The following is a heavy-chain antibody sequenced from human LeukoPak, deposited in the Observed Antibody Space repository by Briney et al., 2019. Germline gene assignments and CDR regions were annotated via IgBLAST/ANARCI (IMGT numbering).Heavy chain of an antibody. J-gene: IGHJ4*02. Sequence: SETLSLTCAVYGGSFSGYYWNWIRQPPGKGLEWIGYSRYSESSNYNPSLKGRATISVDTSKNQLSLTVNSVTAADTAVYYCTRGSTLADDYWGQGILVTVSS. CDR1: GGSFSGYY. V-gene: IGHV4-59*01. D-gene: IGHD5/OR15-5a*01. CDR3: TRGSTLADDY. CDR2: SRYSESS.